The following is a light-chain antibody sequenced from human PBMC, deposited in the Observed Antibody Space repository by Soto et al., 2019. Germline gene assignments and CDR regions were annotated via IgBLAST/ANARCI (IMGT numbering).Light chain of an antibody. Sequence: QSVLTQPPSASGAPGQRVTISCSGSSSNIGRNIVNWYQQLPGTAPKLLIYSNNQRPSGVPDRFSGSKSGTSASLAISGLQSEDEADYNCAAWDDSLNGVVFGGGTKLTVL. CDR1: SSNIGRNI. J-gene: IGLJ2*01. CDR2: SNN. V-gene: IGLV1-44*01. CDR3: AAWDDSLNGVV.